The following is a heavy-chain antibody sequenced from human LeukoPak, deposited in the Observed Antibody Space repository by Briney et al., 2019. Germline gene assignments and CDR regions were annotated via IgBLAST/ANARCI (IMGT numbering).Heavy chain of an antibody. V-gene: IGHV3-48*01. D-gene: IGHD3-22*01. J-gene: IGHJ6*02. CDR3: AREVNYYDSSGNGMDV. CDR2: ISSSSSTI. CDR1: GFTFSSYS. Sequence: PGGSLRLSCAASGFTFSSYSMNWVRQAPGKGLEWVSYISSSSSTIYYADSVKGRFTISRDNAKNSLYLQMNSLRAEDTAVYYCAREVNYYDSSGNGMDVWGQGTTVTVSS.